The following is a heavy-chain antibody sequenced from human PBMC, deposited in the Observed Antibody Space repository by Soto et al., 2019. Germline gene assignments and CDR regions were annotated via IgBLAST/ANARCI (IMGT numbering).Heavy chain of an antibody. CDR2: ISPDGSDT. CDR3: AKDQSSAYYDFWSGPFDY. J-gene: IGHJ4*02. V-gene: IGHV3-30*04. Sequence: PGGFLRLSCAGSRFTFSSYAMHWIRQAPGKGLEWVSVISPDGSDTFYAESVKGRFTISRDNSKNTMYVQMNSLRPEDTAIYYCAKDQSSAYYDFWSGPFDYWGQGTLVTVSS. CDR1: RFTFSSYA. D-gene: IGHD3-3*01.